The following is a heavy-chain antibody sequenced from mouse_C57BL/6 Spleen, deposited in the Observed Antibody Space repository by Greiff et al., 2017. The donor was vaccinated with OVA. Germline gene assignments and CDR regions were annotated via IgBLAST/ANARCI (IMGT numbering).Heavy chain of an antibody. CDR2: ISSGSSTI. Sequence: EVMLVESGGGLVKPGGSLKLSCAASGFTFSDYGMHWVRQAPEKGLEWVAYISSGSSTIYSADTVQGRFPISRDNAKNTLFLQRTSLRSEDTAMYYCARAPYDYDVRYYAMDYWGQGTSVTVSS. CDR1: GFTFSDYG. CDR3: ARAPYDYDVRYYAMDY. V-gene: IGHV5-17*01. D-gene: IGHD2-4*01. J-gene: IGHJ4*01.